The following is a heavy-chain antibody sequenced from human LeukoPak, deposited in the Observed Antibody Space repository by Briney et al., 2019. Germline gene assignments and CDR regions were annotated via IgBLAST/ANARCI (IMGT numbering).Heavy chain of an antibody. J-gene: IGHJ4*02. D-gene: IGHD1-26*01. Sequence: GGSLGLSCAASGFTFSRYGMSWVRQPPGKGLEWVSAISNSGDNTNYADSVKGRFTISRDNSKNTLFLQMNSLRAEDTAVYYCAKAYSGTYFRTFDFWGQGTLVPVSS. CDR2: ISNSGDNT. V-gene: IGHV3-23*01. CDR3: AKAYSGTYFRTFDF. CDR1: GFTFSRYG.